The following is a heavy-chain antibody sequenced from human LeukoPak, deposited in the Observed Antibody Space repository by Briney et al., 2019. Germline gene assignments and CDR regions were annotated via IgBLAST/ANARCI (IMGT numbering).Heavy chain of an antibody. V-gene: IGHV4-59*01. J-gene: IGHJ6*04. D-gene: IGHD5-18*01. Sequence: SETLSLTCTVSGGSISRYYWSWIRQPPGKGLEWIGYIYYSGSTNYNPSLKSRVTISVDTSKNQFSLKLSSVTAADTAVYYCARVEGSYGYDYYYGLDVWGKGTTVTVSP. CDR2: IYYSGST. CDR3: ARVEGSYGYDYYYGLDV. CDR1: GGSISRYY.